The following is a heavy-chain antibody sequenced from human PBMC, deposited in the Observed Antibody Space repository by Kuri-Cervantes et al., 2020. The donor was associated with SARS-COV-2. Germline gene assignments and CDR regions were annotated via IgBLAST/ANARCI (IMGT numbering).Heavy chain of an antibody. CDR2: IKQDGSEK. D-gene: IGHD1-1*01. CDR3: ASSGNWNDDFDY. Sequence: GESLKISCAASGFTFSSYWMHWVRQAPGKGLEWVANIKQDGSEKYYVDSVKGRFTISRDNAKNSLYLQMNSLRAEDTAIYYCASSGNWNDDFDYWGQGTLVTVSS. V-gene: IGHV3-7*01. CDR1: GFTFSSYW. J-gene: IGHJ4*02.